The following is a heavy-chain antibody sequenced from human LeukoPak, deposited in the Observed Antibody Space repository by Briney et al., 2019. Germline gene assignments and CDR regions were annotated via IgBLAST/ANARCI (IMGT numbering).Heavy chain of an antibody. Sequence: SETLSLTCTVSGGSISSYYWSWIRQPPGKGLEWIGSIYHSGSTYYNPSLKSRVTISVDTSKNQFSLKLSSVTAADTAVYYCARGLYGMDVWGQGTTVTVSS. D-gene: IGHD5-12*01. CDR2: IYHSGST. V-gene: IGHV4-38-2*02. CDR3: ARGLYGMDV. J-gene: IGHJ6*02. CDR1: GGSISSYY.